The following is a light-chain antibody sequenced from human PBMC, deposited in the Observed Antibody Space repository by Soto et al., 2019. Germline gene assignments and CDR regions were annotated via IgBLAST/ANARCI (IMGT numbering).Light chain of an antibody. CDR2: WAS. CDR3: QQYYTSPSPT. J-gene: IGKJ4*01. Sequence: DIVMTQSPDSLAVSLGERATINCKSSQSVLYSSNNKNYLAWYQQKPGQPPKLLIYWASTRESGVPDRFSGSGSGTDFTLTISSLQAEYVAVYHCQQYYTSPSPTFGGATKVEIK. CDR1: QSVLYSSNNKNY. V-gene: IGKV4-1*01.